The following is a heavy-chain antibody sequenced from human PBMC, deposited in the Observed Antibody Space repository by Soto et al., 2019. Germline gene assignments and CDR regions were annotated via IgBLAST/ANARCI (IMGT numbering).Heavy chain of an antibody. V-gene: IGHV4-31*03. CDR2: IYYSGST. J-gene: IGHJ6*02. CDR3: ARRNYSSSWHYYYYGMDV. CDR1: GGSISSGGYY. Sequence: SETLSLTCTVSGGSISSGGYYWSWIRQHPGKGLEWIGCIYYSGSTYYNPSLKSRVTISVDTSKNQFSLKLSSVTAADTAVYYCARRNYSSSWHYYYYGMDVWGQGTTVTVSS. D-gene: IGHD6-13*01.